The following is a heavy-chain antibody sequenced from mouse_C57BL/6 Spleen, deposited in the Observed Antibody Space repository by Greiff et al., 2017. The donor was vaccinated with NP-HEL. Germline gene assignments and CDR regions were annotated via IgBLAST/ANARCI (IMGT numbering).Heavy chain of an antibody. J-gene: IGHJ2*01. CDR3: ARITTVVGVDY. D-gene: IGHD1-1*01. V-gene: IGHV1-69*01. CDR2: IDPSDSYT. Sequence: VQLQQPGAELVMPGASVKLSCKASGYTFTSYWMHWVKQRPGQGLEWIGEIDPSDSYTNYNQKFKGKSTLTVDKSSSTAYMQLSSLTSEDSAVYYCARITTVVGVDYWGQGTTLTVSS. CDR1: GYTFTSYW.